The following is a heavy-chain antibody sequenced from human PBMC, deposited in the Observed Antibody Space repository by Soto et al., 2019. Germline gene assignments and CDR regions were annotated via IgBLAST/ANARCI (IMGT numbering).Heavy chain of an antibody. CDR1: GFTFSSYW. CDR2: IKQDGSEK. D-gene: IGHD6-6*01. V-gene: IGHV3-7*01. CDR3: VGPSWMIAARGFDY. Sequence: GGSLRLSCAASGFTFSSYWMSWVRQAPGKGLEWVANIKQDGSEKYYVDSVKGRFTISRDNAKNSLYLQMNSLRAEDTAVYYCVGPSWMIAARGFDYWGQGTLVTVSS. J-gene: IGHJ4*02.